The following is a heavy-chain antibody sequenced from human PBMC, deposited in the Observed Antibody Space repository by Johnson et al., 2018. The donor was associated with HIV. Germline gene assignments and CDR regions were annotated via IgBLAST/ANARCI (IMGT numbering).Heavy chain of an antibody. J-gene: IGHJ3*01. D-gene: IGHD3-22*01. CDR3: AITYYYDSSAYH. V-gene: IGHV3-64*07. CDR2: ISSNGGST. CDR1: GFTFSSYA. Sequence: EVQLVESGGGVVQPGRSLRLSCAASGFTFSSYAMRWVRQAPGKGLEWVSAISSNGGSTYYADSVEGRFTISRDNSKNTLYLQMGSLGAEDMAVYYYAITYYYDSSAYHWGQGTMVTVSS.